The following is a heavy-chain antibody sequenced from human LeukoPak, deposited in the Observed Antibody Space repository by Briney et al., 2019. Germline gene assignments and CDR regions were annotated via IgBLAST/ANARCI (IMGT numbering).Heavy chain of an antibody. J-gene: IGHJ6*03. D-gene: IGHD5-24*01. CDR2: MNPNSGNT. CDR3: ARTPDHNYYYYYYYMDV. CDR1: GYTFTSYD. Sequence: ASVKVSCKASGYTFTSYDINWVRQATGQGLEWMGWMNPNSGNTGYAQKFQGRVTITRNTSISTAYMELSSLRSEDTAVYYCARTPDHNYYYYYYYMDVWGKGTTVTVSS. V-gene: IGHV1-8*03.